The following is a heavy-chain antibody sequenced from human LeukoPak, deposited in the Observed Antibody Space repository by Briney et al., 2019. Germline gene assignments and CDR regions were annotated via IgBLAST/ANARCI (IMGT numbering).Heavy chain of an antibody. J-gene: IGHJ4*02. Sequence: ASVKVSCKASGYTFTRYGINWVRQAPGQGLEWMGWISAYNGNTNYAQKLQGRVTMTTDTSTSTAYVELRGLRSDDTAMYYCARDGVVVVAASDYWGQGTLVTVSS. CDR3: ARDGVVVVAASDY. V-gene: IGHV1-18*01. CDR1: GYTFTRYG. D-gene: IGHD2-15*01. CDR2: ISAYNGNT.